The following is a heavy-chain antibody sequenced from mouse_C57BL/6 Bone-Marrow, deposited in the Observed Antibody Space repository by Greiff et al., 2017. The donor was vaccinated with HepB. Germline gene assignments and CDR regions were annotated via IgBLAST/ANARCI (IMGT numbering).Heavy chain of an antibody. D-gene: IGHD2-1*01. J-gene: IGHJ3*01. Sequence: DVKLVESGGDLVKPGGSLKLSCAASGFTFSSYGMSWVRQTPDKRLEWVATISSGGSYTYYPDSVKGRFTISRDNAKNTLYLQMSSLKSEDTAMYYCARHLLSFAYWGQGTLVTVSA. V-gene: IGHV5-6*02. CDR2: ISSGGSYT. CDR1: GFTFSSYG. CDR3: ARHLLSFAY.